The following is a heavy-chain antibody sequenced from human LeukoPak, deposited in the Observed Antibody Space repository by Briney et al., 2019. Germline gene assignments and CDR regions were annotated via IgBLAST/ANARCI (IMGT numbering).Heavy chain of an antibody. D-gene: IGHD2-2*01. CDR1: GYTFTSYY. J-gene: IGHJ5*02. Sequence: ASVKVSCKASGYTFTSYYMHWVRQAPGQGLEWMGIINPSGGSTSYAQKFQGRVTMTRDTSTSTVYMELSSLRSEDTAVYYCARGPFVVVPAAIGWIDPWGQVTLVTVSS. V-gene: IGHV1-46*03. CDR3: ARGPFVVVPAAIGWIDP. CDR2: INPSGGST.